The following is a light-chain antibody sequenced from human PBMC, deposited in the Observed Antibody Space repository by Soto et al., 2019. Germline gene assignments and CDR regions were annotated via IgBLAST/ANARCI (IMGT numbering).Light chain of an antibody. CDR2: ENN. Sequence: QSVLTQPPSVSAAPGQKVTISCSGTSSNIGNNYVSWYQQLPGTAPKLLIYENNKRPSGITDRFSGSKSGTSATLGITGLQTGDEADYYCGTWDSSLSAGVSGGGTKLTVL. V-gene: IGLV1-51*02. CDR1: SSNIGNNY. CDR3: GTWDSSLSAGV. J-gene: IGLJ3*02.